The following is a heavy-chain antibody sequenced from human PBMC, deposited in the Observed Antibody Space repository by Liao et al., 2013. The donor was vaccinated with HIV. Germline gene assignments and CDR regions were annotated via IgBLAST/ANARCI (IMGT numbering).Heavy chain of an antibody. J-gene: IGHJ3*02. CDR1: GESFSDHT. V-gene: IGHV4-34*01. Sequence: QVQIQQWGARLLKPSETLSLACDVDGESFSDHTWSWIRQTPGKGMEWIGEISHSGSTSYNPALKSRVTISGDISLRLKSVTAADTAVYYCARVRQWLASGGEALDIWGHGTLVTVSS. CDR2: ISHSGST. CDR3: ARVRQWLASGGEALDI. D-gene: IGHD6-19*01.